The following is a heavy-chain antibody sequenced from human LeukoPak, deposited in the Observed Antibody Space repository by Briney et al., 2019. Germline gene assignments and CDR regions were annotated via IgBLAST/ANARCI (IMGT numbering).Heavy chain of an antibody. CDR1: GYSISSGYY. D-gene: IGHD5-18*01. CDR3: ARTTEGGYTYDYFYYYYMDV. Sequence: PSETLSLTCTVSGYSISSGYYWSWIRQPPGKGLEWIGEINHSGSTNYNPSLKSRVTISVDTSKNQFSLKLSSVTAADTAVYYCARTTEGGYTYDYFYYYYMDVWGKGTTVTISS. J-gene: IGHJ6*03. V-gene: IGHV4-38-2*02. CDR2: INHSGST.